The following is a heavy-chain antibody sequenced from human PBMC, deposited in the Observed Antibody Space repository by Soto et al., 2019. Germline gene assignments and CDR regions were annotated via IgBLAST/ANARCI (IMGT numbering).Heavy chain of an antibody. D-gene: IGHD2-15*01. CDR2: INHSGST. V-gene: IGHV4-34*01. Sequence: ASETLSLTCAVYGGSFSGYYWSWIRQPPGKGLEWIGEINHSGSTNYNPSLKSRVTISVDTSKNQFSLKLSSVTTADTAVFYCARDIVVVVAATPLYYFAYWGKGTLVTVSS. CDR3: ARDIVVVVAATPLYYFAY. J-gene: IGHJ4*02. CDR1: GGSFSGYY.